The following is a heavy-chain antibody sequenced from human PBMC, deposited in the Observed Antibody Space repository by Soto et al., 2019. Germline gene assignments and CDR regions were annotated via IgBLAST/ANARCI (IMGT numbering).Heavy chain of an antibody. CDR2: IDNSGTI. CDR3: AREGRISLIRGVKFFDS. CDR1: GGSVSSGSYY. J-gene: IGHJ4*02. Sequence: QVQLQESGPGLVKPSETLSLTCSVSGGSVSSGSYYWSWIRQPPGKGLEWIGYIDNSGTINYNPSLRGRVLLSVDTSTNQFSLQLTSVTAADTAVYYCAREGRISLIRGVKFFDSWGQGTLVTVSS. V-gene: IGHV4-61*01. D-gene: IGHD3-10*01.